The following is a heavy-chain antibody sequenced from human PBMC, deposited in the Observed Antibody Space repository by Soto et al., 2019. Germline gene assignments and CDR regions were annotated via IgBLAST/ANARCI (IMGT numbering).Heavy chain of an antibody. V-gene: IGHV3-64D*06. CDR1: GGPYRRSP. CDR3: VKILQSSYGLPH. Sequence: WGSLRLSCSPSGGPYRRSPMHLVRQAPGKRLEYVSVISSNGGSTYYADSVKGRFPVSRDNSKNTLYLQMSSLRAEDTAVYYCVKILQSSYGLPHWGQGTLVTVSS. D-gene: IGHD5-18*01. CDR2: ISSNGGST. J-gene: IGHJ4*02.